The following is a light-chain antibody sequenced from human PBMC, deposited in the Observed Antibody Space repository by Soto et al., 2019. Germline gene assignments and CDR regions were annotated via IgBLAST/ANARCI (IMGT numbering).Light chain of an antibody. CDR2: EGS. CDR1: SNDVGSYNL. Sequence: QSALTQPASVSGSPGQSITISCTGTSNDVGSYNLVSWYQQHPGKAPKLMIYEGSKRPSGVSNRFSGSKSDNTASLSISGLPAEDEADYYCCSYARSSTFVFGGGTKLPVL. J-gene: IGLJ2*01. CDR3: CSYARSSTFV. V-gene: IGLV2-23*03.